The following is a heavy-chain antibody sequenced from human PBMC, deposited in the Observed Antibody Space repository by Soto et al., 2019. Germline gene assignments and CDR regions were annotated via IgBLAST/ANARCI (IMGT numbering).Heavy chain of an antibody. CDR1: GYTFTGHY. V-gene: IGHV1-2*02. CDR3: GRGRSGQIVVFY. Sequence: ASLKVSCKASGYTFTGHYIHWVRQAPEQGPEWMGEIGPETGATRYAQKFQGRVTMTRDMSITTVYMELNNLSPDDTAVYYCGRGRSGQIVVFYWGQGTPVTVSS. D-gene: IGHD1-26*01. J-gene: IGHJ4*02. CDR2: IGPETGAT.